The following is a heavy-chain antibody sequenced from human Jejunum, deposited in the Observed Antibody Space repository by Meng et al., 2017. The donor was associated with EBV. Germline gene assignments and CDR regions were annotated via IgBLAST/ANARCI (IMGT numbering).Heavy chain of an antibody. Sequence: QGQVQAGGAGLLKPAGTLSLTCAVYGGSFNYYYWTWIRQPPGKGLEWIGEIIHSGSTNYDPSLKSRVTISVDRSKNQFSLKLTSVTAADTAVYYCARKAVPGTFARPKFDYWGQGTLVTVSS. CDR3: ARKAVPGTFARPKFDY. CDR1: GGSFNYYY. D-gene: IGHD6-19*01. V-gene: IGHV4-34*12. CDR2: IIHSGST. J-gene: IGHJ4*02.